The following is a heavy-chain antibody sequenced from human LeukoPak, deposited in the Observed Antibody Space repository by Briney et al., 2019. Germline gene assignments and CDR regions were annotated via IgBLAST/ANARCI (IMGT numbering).Heavy chain of an antibody. CDR2: INPNSGGT. CDR1: GYTFTGYY. V-gene: IGHV1-2*02. J-gene: IGHJ4*02. D-gene: IGHD6-19*01. CDR3: ARGSIAVAGVFDY. Sequence: ASVKVSCKASGYTFTGYYMHWVRQAPGQGLEWMGWINPNSGGTNYAQKFQGRVTMTRDTSISTAYMELSRLRSDDTAVYYCARGSIAVAGVFDYWGQGTLVTVSS.